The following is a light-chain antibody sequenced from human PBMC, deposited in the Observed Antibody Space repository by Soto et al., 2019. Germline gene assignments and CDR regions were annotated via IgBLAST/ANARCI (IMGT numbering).Light chain of an antibody. CDR2: KAS. CDR3: QQYDTYSLT. V-gene: IGKV1-5*03. CDR1: QSISNW. J-gene: IGKJ4*01. Sequence: DIQMTQSPSTLSASVGYRVTITCRASQSISNWLAWYQQKPGKDPNLLMYKASTLQSGVPSRFSGSGSGTEFTLTITNLQPDDVALYYCQQYDTYSLTFGGGTTVEIK.